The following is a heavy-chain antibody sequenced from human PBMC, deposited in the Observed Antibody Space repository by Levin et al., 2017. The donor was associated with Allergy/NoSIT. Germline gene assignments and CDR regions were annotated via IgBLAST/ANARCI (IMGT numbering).Heavy chain of an antibody. D-gene: IGHD6-19*01. V-gene: IGHV3-7*01. Sequence: SCAASGFTFSSYWMSWVRQAPGKGLEWVASIKQDGSEKYYVDSVKGRFTISRDSAKNSVYLQMNSLRAEDTAVYYCARLGWRDRYFDYWGQGTLVTVSS. J-gene: IGHJ4*02. CDR1: GFTFSSYW. CDR3: ARLGWRDRYFDY. CDR2: IKQDGSEK.